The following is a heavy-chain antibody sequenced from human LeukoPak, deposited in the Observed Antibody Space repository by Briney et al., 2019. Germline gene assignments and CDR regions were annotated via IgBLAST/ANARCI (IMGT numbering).Heavy chain of an antibody. CDR1: GFTFSIYA. D-gene: IGHD3-10*01. CDR2: ISADGGST. J-gene: IGHJ5*02. Sequence: GGSLRLSCAASGFTFSIYAMSWVRQAPGKGLEWVSAISADGGSTYYADSVKGRFTISRDNSKNTLYLQMNSLRAEDAAVYYCAKGGWFDDWGQGTLVTVSS. V-gene: IGHV3-23*01. CDR3: AKGGWFDD.